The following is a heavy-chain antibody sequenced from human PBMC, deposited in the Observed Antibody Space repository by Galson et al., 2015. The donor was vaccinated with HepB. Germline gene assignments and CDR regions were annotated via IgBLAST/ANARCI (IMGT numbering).Heavy chain of an antibody. D-gene: IGHD3-16*01. V-gene: IGHV3-11*01. J-gene: IGHJ6*03. CDR2: ISNSGST. Sequence: SLRLSCAASGFTFSGYYMSWIHQAPGKGLEWVSYISNSGSTFYADSVKGRFTVSRDNAKNSLYLQVNSLRAEDTAVYYCARRGDYMDVWGKGTTVTVSS. CDR3: ARRGDYMDV. CDR1: GFTFSGYY.